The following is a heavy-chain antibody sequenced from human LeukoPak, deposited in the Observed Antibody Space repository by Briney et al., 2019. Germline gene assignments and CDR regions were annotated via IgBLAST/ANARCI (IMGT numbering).Heavy chain of an antibody. V-gene: IGHV1-46*01. J-gene: IGHJ4*02. CDR3: ARGYCSGNSCYYFDY. D-gene: IGHD2-15*01. CDR2: INPSGGST. CDR1: GYTFTSYY. Sequence: ASVKVSCTASGYTFTSYYMHWVRQAPGQGLEWMGIINPSGGSTSYAQKFQGRVTMTRDTSTSTVYMELSSLRSEDTAVYFCARGYCSGNSCYYFDYWGQGTLVTVSS.